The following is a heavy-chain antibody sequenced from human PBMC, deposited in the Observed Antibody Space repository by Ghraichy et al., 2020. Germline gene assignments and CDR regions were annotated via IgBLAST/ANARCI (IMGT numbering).Heavy chain of an antibody. CDR3: ARDRGWNSSGWYSFDY. D-gene: IGHD6-19*01. J-gene: IGHJ4*02. Sequence: SETLSLTCTVSGGSISSGGYYWSWIRQHPGKGLEWIGYIYYSGSTYYNPSLKSRVTISVDTSKNQFSLKLSSVTAADTAVYYCARDRGWNSSGWYSFDYWGQGTLVTVSS. CDR1: GGSISSGGYY. V-gene: IGHV4-31*03. CDR2: IYYSGST.